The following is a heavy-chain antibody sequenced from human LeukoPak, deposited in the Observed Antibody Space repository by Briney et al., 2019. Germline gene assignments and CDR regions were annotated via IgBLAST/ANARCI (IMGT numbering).Heavy chain of an antibody. CDR2: IIPIFGTA. CDR1: GGTFSSYA. V-gene: IGHV1-69*05. Sequence: SVKVSCKASGGTFSSYAISWVRQAPGQGLEWMGRIIPIFGTANYAQKFQGRVTITTDESTSTAYMELSSLRSEDTAVYYCARSWYYYDSNGYLFDYWGQGTLVTVSS. D-gene: IGHD3-22*01. CDR3: ARSWYYYDSNGYLFDY. J-gene: IGHJ4*02.